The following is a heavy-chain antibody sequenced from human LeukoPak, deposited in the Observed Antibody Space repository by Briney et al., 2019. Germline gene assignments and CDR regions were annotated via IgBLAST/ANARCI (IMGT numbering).Heavy chain of an antibody. Sequence: SVKVSCKASGGTFSSYTISWVRQAPGQGLEWMGGIIPILGIANYAQKFQGRVTITADKSTSTAYMELSSLRSEDTAVYYCAKASSVSGDSSGWLWAFDIWGQGTMVTVSS. V-gene: IGHV1-69*02. CDR2: IIPILGIA. D-gene: IGHD6-19*01. CDR3: AKASSVSGDSSGWLWAFDI. J-gene: IGHJ3*02. CDR1: GGTFSSYT.